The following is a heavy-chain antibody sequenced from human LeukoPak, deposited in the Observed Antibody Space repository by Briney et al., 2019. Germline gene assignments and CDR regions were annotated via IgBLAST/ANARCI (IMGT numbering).Heavy chain of an antibody. J-gene: IGHJ1*01. Sequence: SETLSLTCTVSGGSISSYYWSWIRQPPGKGLEWIGYIYYSGSTNYNPSLKSRITISVDTSKNQFSLKLSSVTAADTAVYYCARGADSSGYWLRPDTLYFQHWGQGTLVTVSS. CDR1: GGSISSYY. CDR2: IYYSGST. D-gene: IGHD3-22*01. V-gene: IGHV4-59*01. CDR3: ARGADSSGYWLRPDTLYFQH.